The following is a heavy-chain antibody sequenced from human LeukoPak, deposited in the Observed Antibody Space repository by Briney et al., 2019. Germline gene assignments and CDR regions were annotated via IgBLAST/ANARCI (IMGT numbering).Heavy chain of an antibody. CDR3: ARGPSTAVTNRNYFDY. CDR2: INPNSGGT. V-gene: IGHV1-2*04. Sequence: ASVKVSCKASGYTFARYEITWVRQATGQGLEWMGWINPNSGGTSYAQKFQGWVTMTRDTSISTAYMELSRLRSDDTAIYYCARGPSTAVTNRNYFDYWGQGTLVTVSS. J-gene: IGHJ4*02. D-gene: IGHD4-17*01. CDR1: GYTFARYE.